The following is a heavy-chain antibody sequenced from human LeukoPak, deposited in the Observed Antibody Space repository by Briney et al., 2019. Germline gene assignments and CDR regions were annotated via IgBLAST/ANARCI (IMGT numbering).Heavy chain of an antibody. D-gene: IGHD2-2*01. CDR3: AGSPLGYCSSTSCYENWFDP. CDR2: IYHSGST. V-gene: IGHV4-30-2*01. Sequence: SETLSLTCAVSGGSISSGGYSWSWVRQPPGKGLEWIGYIYHSGSTYYNPSLKSRVTISVDRSKKQFSLKLSSVTAADTAVYYCAGSPLGYCSSTSCYENWFDPWGQGTLVTVSS. J-gene: IGHJ5*02. CDR1: GGSISSGGYS.